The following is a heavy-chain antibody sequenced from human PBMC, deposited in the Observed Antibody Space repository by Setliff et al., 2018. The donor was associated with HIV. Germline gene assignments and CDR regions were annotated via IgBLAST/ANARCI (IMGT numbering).Heavy chain of an antibody. Sequence: ASVKVSCKTFGYRFTDFYVNWVRQAPGQGLARMGWSNPKSGATKHAQNFQGRVTMSRYTSISTVYMELSSLRSDDTALYFCARVGGSGGFYNALDYYYYIDGWDKGTRGT. D-gene: IGHD3-10*01. CDR1: GYRFTDFY. J-gene: IGHJ6*03. V-gene: IGHV1-2*02. CDR2: SNPKSGAT. CDR3: ARVGGSGGFYNALDYYYYIDG.